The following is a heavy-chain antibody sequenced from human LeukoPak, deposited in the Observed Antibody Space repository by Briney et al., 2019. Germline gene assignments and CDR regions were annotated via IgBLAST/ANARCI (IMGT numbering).Heavy chain of an antibody. V-gene: IGHV4-34*01. Sequence: SETLSLTCAVYGRSFSGYYWSWIRQPPGKGLEWIGEINHSGSTNYNPSLKSRVTISVDTSKNQFSLKLSSVTAADTAVYYCARKGSPGSGYYRRAFDIWGQGTMVTVSS. CDR3: ARKGSPGSGYYRRAFDI. CDR1: GRSFSGYY. J-gene: IGHJ3*02. CDR2: INHSGST. D-gene: IGHD3-22*01.